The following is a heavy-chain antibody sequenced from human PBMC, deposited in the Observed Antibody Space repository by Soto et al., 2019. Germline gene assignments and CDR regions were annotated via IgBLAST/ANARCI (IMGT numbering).Heavy chain of an antibody. CDR3: ARRLRGYCSSTSCLSFDY. D-gene: IGHD2-2*01. J-gene: IGHJ4*02. Sequence: GESLKISCKGSRYSFTSYWIGWVRQMPGKGLEWMGIIYPGDSDTRYSPSFQGQVTISADKSISTAYLQWSSLKASDTAMYYCARRLRGYCSSTSCLSFDYWGQGTLVTVSS. CDR2: IYPGDSDT. V-gene: IGHV5-51*01. CDR1: RYSFTSYW.